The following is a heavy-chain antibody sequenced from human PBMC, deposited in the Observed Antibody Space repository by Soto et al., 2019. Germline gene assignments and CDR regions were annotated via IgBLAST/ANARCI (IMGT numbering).Heavy chain of an antibody. CDR3: ARGSSYHHYNMALDY. D-gene: IGHD2-15*01. CDR1: GFPFSSYS. CDR2: ISSSSSYI. V-gene: IGHV3-21*01. J-gene: IGHJ4*02. Sequence: EVQLVESGGGLVKPGGYLILSCAASGFPFSSYSMNWVRQAPGKGLEWVSSISSSSSYIYYADSVKGRFTIARDNAKNALYRQMNSLRAEDTAVYYCARGSSYHHYNMALDYWGQGTLVTVSS.